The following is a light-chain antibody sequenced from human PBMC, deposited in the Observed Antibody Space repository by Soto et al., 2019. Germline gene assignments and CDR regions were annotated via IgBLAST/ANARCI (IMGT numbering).Light chain of an antibody. CDR2: AAS. J-gene: IGKJ4*01. CDR3: QHYNNWPLT. V-gene: IGKV1-39*01. CDR1: QSISNY. Sequence: DIQMTQSPSSLSASVGDRVIITCRASQSISNYLNWYQQKPGKAPKLLIFAASSLQSGVPSRFSGSGSGTEFTLTISSLQSEDFAVHYCQHYNNWPLTFGGETKVDIK.